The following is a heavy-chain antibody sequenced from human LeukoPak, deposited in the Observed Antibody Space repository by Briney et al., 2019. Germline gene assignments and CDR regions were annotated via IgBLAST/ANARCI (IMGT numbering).Heavy chain of an antibody. Sequence: GASVKVSCKASGYTFTSYYMHWVRQAPGQGLEWMGIINPSGGSTSYAQKFQGRVTMTRDTSTSTVYMELSSLRSEDTAVYYCAKDRAAAAGTGRWVDYWGQGTLVTVSS. CDR3: AKDRAAAAGTGRWVDY. CDR1: GYTFTSYY. J-gene: IGHJ4*02. V-gene: IGHV1-46*01. D-gene: IGHD6-13*01. CDR2: INPSGGST.